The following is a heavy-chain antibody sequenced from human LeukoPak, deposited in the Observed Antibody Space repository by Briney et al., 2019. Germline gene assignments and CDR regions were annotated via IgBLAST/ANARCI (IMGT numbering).Heavy chain of an antibody. CDR1: GSTFSSYS. CDR3: ARDLGKEGVWFDP. J-gene: IGHJ5*02. Sequence: GGSLRLSCAASGSTFSSYSMNWVRQAPGKGLEWVSSISSSSSYIYYADSVKGRFTISRDNAKNSLYLQMNSLRAEDTAVYYCARDLGKEGVWFDPWGQGTLVTVSS. CDR2: ISSSSSYI. D-gene: IGHD1-1*01. V-gene: IGHV3-21*01.